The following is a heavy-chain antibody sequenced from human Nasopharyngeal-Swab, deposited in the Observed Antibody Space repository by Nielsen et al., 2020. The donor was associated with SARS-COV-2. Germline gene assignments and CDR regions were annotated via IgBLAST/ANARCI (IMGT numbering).Heavy chain of an antibody. J-gene: IGHJ5*02. CDR2: ISGYNGVT. D-gene: IGHD2-2*01. V-gene: IGHV1-18*01. Sequence: ASVKVSCKASGYTFTSYGISWVRQAPGQGLEWMGWISGYNGVTKYAQKFQGRVTMTTDTSTSTAYMELRSLRSDDTAVYYCAGGIPGYCSSNRCFHSHWFDPWGQGTLVTVSS. CDR1: GYTFTSYG. CDR3: AGGIPGYCSSNRCFHSHWFDP.